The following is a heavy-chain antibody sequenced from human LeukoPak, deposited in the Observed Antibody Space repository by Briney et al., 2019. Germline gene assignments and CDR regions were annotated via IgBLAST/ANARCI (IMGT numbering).Heavy chain of an antibody. CDR3: ARHTRPGYSGYENASDI. D-gene: IGHD5-12*01. CDR2: LYYSGST. J-gene: IGHJ3*02. Sequence: SETLSLTCTVSGGSITNNNYYWDWIRQPPGKGLEWIGDLYYSGSTHYNPSLRSRVTISVDTSKNQFSLKLNSVTAADTAVYYCARHTRPGYSGYENASDIWGQGTMVTVSS. CDR1: GGSITNNNYY. V-gene: IGHV4-39*01.